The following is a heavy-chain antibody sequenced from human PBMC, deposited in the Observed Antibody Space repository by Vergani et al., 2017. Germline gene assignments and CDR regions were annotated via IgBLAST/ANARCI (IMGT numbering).Heavy chain of an antibody. D-gene: IGHD4-17*01. CDR1: GYTFTNHY. CDR3: ATPQTGTTGGMEV. CDR2: VDPEDGET. V-gene: IGHV1-69-2*01. Sequence: EVQLVQSGAEVKKPVATIKISCKVSGYTFTNHYMPWVEQAPGKGLEWMGLVDPEDGETIDAEKFKGRVTIAADTSTDTAHLELSSLRSEDTAVYYCATPQTGTTGGMEVWGQGTTVIVSS. J-gene: IGHJ6*02.